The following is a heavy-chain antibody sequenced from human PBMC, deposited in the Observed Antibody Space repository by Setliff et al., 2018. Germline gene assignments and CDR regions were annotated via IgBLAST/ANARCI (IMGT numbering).Heavy chain of an antibody. J-gene: IGHJ6*03. CDR1: GGSISSSNW. V-gene: IGHV4-4*03. CDR3: ARGLEGEDYFYYMDV. D-gene: IGHD2-21*01. Sequence: PETLSLTCTVSGGSISSSNWWTWVRQPPGKGLEWIGEIYHSGSINYNPSLKSRVTMSVDKSKDQFSLKLTSVTAADTAVYYCARGLEGEDYFYYMDVWGKGYTVTV. CDR2: IYHSGSI.